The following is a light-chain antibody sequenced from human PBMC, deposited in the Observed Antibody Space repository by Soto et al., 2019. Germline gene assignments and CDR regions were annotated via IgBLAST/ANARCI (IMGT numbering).Light chain of an antibody. Sequence: IIVTQSSATLSVSPGERATVSCRASQSVKSSLAWYQQKPGQAPRLLIYGASTRATGIPARFSGSGSGTEFTLTISSLEPEDVAVYYCQQRSNWPPVTFGQGTKVDIK. CDR1: QSVKSS. CDR3: QQRSNWPPVT. V-gene: IGKV3-15*01. J-gene: IGKJ1*01. CDR2: GAS.